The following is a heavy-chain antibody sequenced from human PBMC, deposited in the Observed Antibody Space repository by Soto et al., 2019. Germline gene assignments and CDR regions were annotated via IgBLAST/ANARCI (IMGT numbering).Heavy chain of an antibody. J-gene: IGHJ6*02. CDR3: ARDPITIVGVVIGAESYYGMDV. CDR2: IIPIFGTA. CDR1: GGTFSSYA. V-gene: IGHV1-69*12. Sequence: QVQLVQSGAEVKKPGSSVKVSCKASGGTFSSYAISWVRQAPGQGLEWMGGIIPIFGTANYAQKFQGRVTITADESTSTAYMELSSLRSEDTAVYYCARDPITIVGVVIGAESYYGMDVWGQGTTVTVSS. D-gene: IGHD3-3*01.